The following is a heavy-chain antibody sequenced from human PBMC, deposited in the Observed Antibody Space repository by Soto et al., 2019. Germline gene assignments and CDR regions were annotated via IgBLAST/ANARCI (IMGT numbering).Heavy chain of an antibody. D-gene: IGHD3-16*02. CDR3: ARDGFIAAGLKDWYFDL. CDR1: GGSISSYY. CDR2: IYYSGST. Sequence: QVQLQESGPGLVKPSETLSLTCTVSGGSISSYYWSWIRQPPGKGLEWIGYIYYSGSTNYNPSLKSRVTISVDTSKNQFSLKLSSVTAADTAVYYCARDGFIAAGLKDWYFDLWGRGTLVTVSS. V-gene: IGHV4-59*01. J-gene: IGHJ2*01.